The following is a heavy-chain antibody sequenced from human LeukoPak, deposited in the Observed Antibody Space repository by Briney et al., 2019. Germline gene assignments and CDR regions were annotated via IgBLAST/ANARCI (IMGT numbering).Heavy chain of an antibody. V-gene: IGHV4-39*01. CDR2: IYYSGSA. D-gene: IGHD1-7*01. CDR1: GGSISDSDYF. Sequence: SDTLSLTCSVSGGSISDSDYFWGWIRQPPGKGLEWIATIYYSGSAFYNPSLKSRVTISADTSKNQFSLNLRSVTAADTAVYYCARRTTSPAGIPDYFAPWGQGTLVTVSS. J-gene: IGHJ5*02. CDR3: ARRTTSPAGIPDYFAP.